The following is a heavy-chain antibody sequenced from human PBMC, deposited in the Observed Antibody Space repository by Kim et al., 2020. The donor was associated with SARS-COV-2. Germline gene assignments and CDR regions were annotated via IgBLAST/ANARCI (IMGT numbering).Heavy chain of an antibody. V-gene: IGHV4-4*02. CDR3: AVVTTPVTFAFDY. CDR2: IYHSGST. Sequence: SETLSLTCAVSGGSISSSNWWSWVRQPPGKGLEWIGEIYHSGSTNYNPSLKSRVTISVDKSKNQFSLKLSSVTAADTAVYYCAVVTTPVTFAFDYWGQGTLVTVSS. CDR1: GGSISSSNW. J-gene: IGHJ4*02. D-gene: IGHD4-4*01.